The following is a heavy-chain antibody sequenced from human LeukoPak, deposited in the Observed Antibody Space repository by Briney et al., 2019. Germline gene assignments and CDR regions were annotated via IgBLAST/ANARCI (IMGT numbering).Heavy chain of an antibody. D-gene: IGHD3-22*01. CDR3: ARSSMYYYDSSGYWDY. Sequence: PSETLSLTCTVSGGSISSSSYYWGWIRQPPGKGLEWIGGIYYSGSTYYNPSLKSRVTISVDTSKNQFSLKLSSVTAADTAVYYCARSSMYYYDSSGYWDYWGQGTLVTVSS. CDR2: IYYSGST. J-gene: IGHJ4*02. V-gene: IGHV4-39*01. CDR1: GGSISSSSYY.